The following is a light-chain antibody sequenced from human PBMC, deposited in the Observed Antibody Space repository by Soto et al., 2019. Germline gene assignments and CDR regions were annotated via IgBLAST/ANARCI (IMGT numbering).Light chain of an antibody. J-gene: IGKJ1*01. CDR2: AAS. CDR3: QKYNSAPWT. V-gene: IGKV1-27*01. Sequence: DIRMTQSPSTLSASAGDRVTITCRASQGISNYLAWYQQKPGKVPKLLIYAASTLQSGVPSRFSGSGSGTHFTLTISSLQPEDVATYYCQKYNSAPWTFGQGTKVEIK. CDR1: QGISNY.